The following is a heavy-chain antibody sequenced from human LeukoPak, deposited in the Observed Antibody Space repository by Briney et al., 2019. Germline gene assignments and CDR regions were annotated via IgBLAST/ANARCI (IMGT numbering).Heavy chain of an antibody. CDR2: INHSGST. V-gene: IGHV4-34*01. Sequence: SETLSLTCAVYGGSFSCYYWSWIRQPPGKGLEWIGEINHSGSTNYNPSLKSRVTISVDTSKNQFSLKLSSVTAADTAVYYCARGGRSLVAAQFDLWGRGTLVTVSS. CDR3: ARGGRSLVAAQFDL. D-gene: IGHD2-15*01. CDR1: GGSFSCYY. J-gene: IGHJ2*01.